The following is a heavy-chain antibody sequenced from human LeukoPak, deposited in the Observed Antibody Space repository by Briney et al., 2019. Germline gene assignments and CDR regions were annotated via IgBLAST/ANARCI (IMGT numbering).Heavy chain of an antibody. V-gene: IGHV3-64*01. Sequence: GGSLRLSCAASGFTFSSYAMHWVRQAPGKGLEYVSAISSNGGSTYYANSVKGRFTISRDNSKNTLYLQMGSLRAEDTAVYYCAKDLYSGYDIDYWGQGTLVTVSS. J-gene: IGHJ4*02. D-gene: IGHD5-12*01. CDR3: AKDLYSGYDIDY. CDR2: ISSNGGST. CDR1: GFTFSSYA.